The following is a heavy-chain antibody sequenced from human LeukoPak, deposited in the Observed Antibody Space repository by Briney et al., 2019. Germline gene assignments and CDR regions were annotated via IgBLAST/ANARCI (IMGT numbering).Heavy chain of an antibody. Sequence: HGESLKISCKGSGCSFTSYWIGWVRQMPGKGLEWMGIIYPGDSDTRYSPSFQGQVTISADKSISTAYLQWSSLKASDTAMYYCARHPAPAYGDYVSGWFDPWGQGTLVTVSS. D-gene: IGHD4-17*01. CDR1: GCSFTSYW. J-gene: IGHJ5*02. CDR2: IYPGDSDT. V-gene: IGHV5-51*01. CDR3: ARHPAPAYGDYVSGWFDP.